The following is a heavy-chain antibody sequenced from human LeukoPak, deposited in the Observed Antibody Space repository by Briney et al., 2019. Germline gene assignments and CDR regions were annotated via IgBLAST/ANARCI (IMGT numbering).Heavy chain of an antibody. D-gene: IGHD5-18*01. V-gene: IGHV1-8*01. CDR2: MNPNSGAT. CDR3: ARVDTAMGTSGPYYYYGMDV. CDR1: GYTFTSYD. J-gene: IGHJ6*02. Sequence: ASVKVSCKASGYTFTSYDFNWLRQATGQGPEWMGWMNPNSGATGFAQKFQGRVTITADESTSTAYMELSSLRSEDTAVYYCARVDTAMGTSGPYYYYGMDVWGQGTTVTVSS.